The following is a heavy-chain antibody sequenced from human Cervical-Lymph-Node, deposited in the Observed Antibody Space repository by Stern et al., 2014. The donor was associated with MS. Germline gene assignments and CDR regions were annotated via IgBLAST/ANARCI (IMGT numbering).Heavy chain of an antibody. CDR3: AHDCANDVCSGGLDF. J-gene: IGHJ4*01. Sequence: QVQLMQSGAEVRKPGSSVKVSCQASGGTFDTSAISWVRQAPGPGLEWLGGIIPVCGSTKYAQKFQGRVTITADNSTSTVYMELSSLSSEDTALYYCAHDCANDVCSGGLDFWGQGTLVTVSS. CDR1: GGTFDTSA. V-gene: IGHV1-69*06. D-gene: IGHD2-8*01. CDR2: IIPVCGST.